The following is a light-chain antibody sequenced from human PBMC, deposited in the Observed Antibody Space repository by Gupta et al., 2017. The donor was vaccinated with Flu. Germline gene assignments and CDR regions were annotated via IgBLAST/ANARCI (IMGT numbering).Light chain of an antibody. CDR1: LTDPDMNNV. CDR2: RVK. J-gene: IGLJ2*01. CDR3: RSVIGGASVV. V-gene: IGLV2-14*01. Sequence: SISISCTGTLTDPDMNNVVSWYQQQPAEAPKNWRYRVKRRPAGVSNRGSGSKSGNTASLTISGRQAEDEADYYGRSVIGGASVVFGGGTKLTVL.